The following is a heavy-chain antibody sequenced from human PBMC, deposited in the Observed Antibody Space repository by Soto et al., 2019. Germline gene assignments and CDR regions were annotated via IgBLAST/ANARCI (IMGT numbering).Heavy chain of an antibody. CDR3: ARDKFSAGMVYYYYGMDV. J-gene: IGHJ6*02. CDR2: TYYRSKWYN. D-gene: IGHD6-13*01. Sequence: SQTLSLTCAISGDSVSSNSAAWNWIRRSPSRGLGWLGRTYYRSKWYNDYAVSVKSRITINPDTSKNQFSLQLNSVTPEGTAVYYCARDKFSAGMVYYYYGMDVWGQGTTVTVSS. V-gene: IGHV6-1*01. CDR1: GDSVSSNSAA.